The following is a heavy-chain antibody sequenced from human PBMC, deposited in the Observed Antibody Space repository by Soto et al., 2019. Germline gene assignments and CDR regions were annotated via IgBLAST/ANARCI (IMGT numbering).Heavy chain of an antibody. J-gene: IGHJ4*02. CDR3: ARGLISGSHYSGGWYYFDS. CDR2: INHSGSA. Sequence: QVQLQQSGAGLLKSSETLSLTCDVYGGSFSGYIWTWIRQTPGKGLQWIGQINHSGSANYNPSLKSRVTISVHTYKSQCSLELSSVTAADTAVYYCARGLISGSHYSGGWYYFDSWGQGTQVTVSS. V-gene: IGHV4-34*01. D-gene: IGHD1-26*01. CDR1: GGSFSGYI.